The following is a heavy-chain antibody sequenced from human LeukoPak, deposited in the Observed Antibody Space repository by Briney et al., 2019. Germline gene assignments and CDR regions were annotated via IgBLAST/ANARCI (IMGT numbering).Heavy chain of an antibody. CDR2: INPNSGGT. V-gene: IGHV1-2*02. Sequence: ASAKVSCKASGYIFVDFYIYWVRQAPGQGLEWMGWINPNSGGTNSAQKFQGRVTLTRDTSITTAFMELTSLKSDDTAVYYCARGGEPKWELLYQDYWGQGTQVTVSS. CDR1: GYIFVDFY. CDR3: ARGGEPKWELLYQDY. J-gene: IGHJ4*02. D-gene: IGHD1-26*01.